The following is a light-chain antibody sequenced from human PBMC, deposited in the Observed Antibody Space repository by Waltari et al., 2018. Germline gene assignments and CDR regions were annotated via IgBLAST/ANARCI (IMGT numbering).Light chain of an antibody. V-gene: IGLV1-44*01. CDR2: ADN. CDR3: AGWDDSLNGPV. J-gene: IGLJ3*02. CDR1: LSHIKSTT. Sequence: QSVLTQPPSASGTPGQRVTIPCSGSLSHIKSTTVNWYRQPPATAPKLLIYADNQRPSGVPDRFSGSKSSTSASLAISGLQSADEADYYCAGWDDSLNGPVFGGGTKLTVL.